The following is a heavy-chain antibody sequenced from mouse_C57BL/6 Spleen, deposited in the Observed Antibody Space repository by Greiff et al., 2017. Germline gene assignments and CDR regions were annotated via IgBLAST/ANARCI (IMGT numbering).Heavy chain of an antibody. D-gene: IGHD4-1*01. CDR1: GFTFSDAW. CDR2: IRNKANNPAT. V-gene: IGHV6-6*01. Sequence: EVKLVESGGGLVQPGGSMKLSCAASGFTFSDAWMDWVRQSPEKGLEWVAEIRNKANNPATYYAESVKGRFTISRDDSKSSVDLQMNSLRAEDTGIYYCRTGWWDYWGKGTTLTVSS. CDR3: RTGWWDY. J-gene: IGHJ2*01.